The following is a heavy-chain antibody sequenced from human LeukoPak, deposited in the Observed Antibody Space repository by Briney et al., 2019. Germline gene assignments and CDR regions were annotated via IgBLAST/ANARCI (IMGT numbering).Heavy chain of an antibody. CDR3: AITMFPDYVDYVFDAFDI. D-gene: IGHD4-17*01. CDR1: GYRFTSYW. Sequence: GESLKISYQGSGYRFTSYWIGWVRQMPGKGLEWMGIIYPGDSDTRYSPSFQGQVTISAAKSISTAYLQCRSLKASDHSIYSGAITMFPDYVDYVFDAFDIWGQGTMVTVSS. V-gene: IGHV5-51*01. J-gene: IGHJ3*02. CDR2: IYPGDSDT.